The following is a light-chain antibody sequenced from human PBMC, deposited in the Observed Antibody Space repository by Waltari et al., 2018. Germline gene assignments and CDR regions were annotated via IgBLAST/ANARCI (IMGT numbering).Light chain of an antibody. CDR2: WAS. Sequence: DFVMTQVPDPLAVSLGERATLNFTASPTILDNADNNNYLAWYQHKPGHPPKFLISWASARECGVPDRFTGSGSGTDFTLTISSLQAEDLAIYYCQQYYTNPRTFGQGTKVEVK. J-gene: IGKJ1*01. CDR3: QQYYTNPRT. V-gene: IGKV4-1*01. CDR1: PTILDNADNNNY.